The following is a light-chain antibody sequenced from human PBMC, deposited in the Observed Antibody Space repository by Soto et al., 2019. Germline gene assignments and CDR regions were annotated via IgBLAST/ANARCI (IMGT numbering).Light chain of an antibody. V-gene: IGLV2-14*01. J-gene: IGLJ1*01. Sequence: QSALTQPASVSGSPGQSITISCSGTRSDIGSYNYVARYQQFPGKTPKILIYGVSNRPSGVSSRFSGSKSGNTASLTISGRQAEDEADYYCMSYTGSSTSYVFGSGTKVTVL. CDR2: GVS. CDR1: RSDIGSYNY. CDR3: MSYTGSSTSYV.